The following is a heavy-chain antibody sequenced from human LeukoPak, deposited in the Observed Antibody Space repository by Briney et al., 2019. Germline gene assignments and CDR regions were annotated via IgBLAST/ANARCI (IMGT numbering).Heavy chain of an antibody. Sequence: SQTLSLTCAISGDSVSSSSAAWNWIRQSPSRGLEWLGRTYYRSKWYNDYAVSGKSRITINPDTSKNQFSLQLNSVTPEDTAVYYCARSEMYYHDSSGYTPLYYYGMDVWGQGTTVTVSS. D-gene: IGHD3-22*01. J-gene: IGHJ6*02. CDR3: ARSEMYYHDSSGYTPLYYYGMDV. CDR1: GDSVSSSSAA. V-gene: IGHV6-1*01. CDR2: TYYRSKWYN.